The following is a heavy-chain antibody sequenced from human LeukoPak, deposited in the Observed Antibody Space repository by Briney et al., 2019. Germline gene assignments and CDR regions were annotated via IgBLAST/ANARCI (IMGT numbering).Heavy chain of an antibody. CDR1: GFTVSSNY. D-gene: IGHD1-26*01. Sequence: GSLRLSCAASGFTVSSNYMSWVRQAPGKGLEWIGEINHSGSTNYNPSLKSRVTISLDTSKKQFSLKLSSVTAADTAVYYCARELSGGSYSDYNYYMDVWGKGTTVTISS. CDR2: INHSGST. V-gene: IGHV4-34*01. J-gene: IGHJ6*03. CDR3: ARELSGGSYSDYNYYMDV.